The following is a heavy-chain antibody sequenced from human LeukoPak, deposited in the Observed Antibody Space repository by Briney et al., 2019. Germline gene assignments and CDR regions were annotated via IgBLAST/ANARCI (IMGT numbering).Heavy chain of an antibody. CDR3: ARGLPATLLDY. V-gene: IGHV3-11*01. D-gene: IGHD2-2*01. CDR1: GFTFSDYY. J-gene: IGHJ4*02. Sequence: PGGSLRLSCVASGFTFSDYYMSWIRQAPGKGLEWVSYISSSDTTIYYADSVKGRFTISRDNAKNSLYLQMNSLRVEDTAVYYCARGLPATLLDYWGRGTLVTVSS. CDR2: ISSSDTTI.